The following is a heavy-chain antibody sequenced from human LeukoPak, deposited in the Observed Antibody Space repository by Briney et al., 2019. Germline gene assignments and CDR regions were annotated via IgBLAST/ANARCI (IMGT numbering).Heavy chain of an antibody. CDR1: GFTFTSYA. CDR3: AKDLGYCSGGTCYPQSPFDY. CDR2: VSAFGDST. Sequence: GGSLRLSCAASGFTFTSYAMSWVRQAPGKGLEWVSAVSAFGDSTYYADSVKGRFTISRDNSKNTLYLQMYSLRAEDTAVYYCAKDLGYCSGGTCYPQSPFDYWGQGTLVTVSS. V-gene: IGHV3-23*01. D-gene: IGHD2-15*01. J-gene: IGHJ4*02.